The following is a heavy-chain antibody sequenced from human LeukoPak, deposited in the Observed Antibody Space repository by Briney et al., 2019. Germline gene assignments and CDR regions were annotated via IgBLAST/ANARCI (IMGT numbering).Heavy chain of an antibody. CDR1: PYTPSTCG. J-gene: IGHJ4*02. CDR3: ANARGYGSGWYHFDD. Sequence: GGSLRPSCAVSPYTPSTCGMHWVSQAPGKGLEWVAVVSYDGSNKYYADSVKGRFTISRDNPKNTLYLEMSSQRADDTAVYQCANARGYGSGWYHFDDWGQGTLVTVSS. V-gene: IGHV3-30*18. CDR2: VSYDGSNK. D-gene: IGHD6-19*01.